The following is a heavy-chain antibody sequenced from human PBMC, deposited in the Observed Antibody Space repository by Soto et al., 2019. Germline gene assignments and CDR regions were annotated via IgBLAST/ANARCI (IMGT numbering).Heavy chain of an antibody. V-gene: IGHV4-39*01. J-gene: IGHJ5*02. D-gene: IGHD6-13*01. CDR1: GGSISSRSSY. Sequence: PSQTLSLTCTVSGGSISSRSSYWGLIRQPPGKGLEGVGTFYSGSTYNNPSLKSRVTISVDTSKNQFSMKLSSVAAEDTAIYYCATTRGIAVGGSFDHWGQGTLVTVSS. CDR3: ATTRGIAVGGSFDH. CDR2: FYSGST.